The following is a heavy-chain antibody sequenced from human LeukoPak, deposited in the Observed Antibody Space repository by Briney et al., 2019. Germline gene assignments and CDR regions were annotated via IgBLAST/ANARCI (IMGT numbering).Heavy chain of an antibody. V-gene: IGHV1-2*02. J-gene: IGHJ4*02. CDR2: INPNSGGT. D-gene: IGHD1-1*01. CDR3: ARIGDNQYFDY. Sequence: ASVKLSCTASGYTFTGYYMHWVRQAPGQGLEWMGWINPNSGGTDYAQKLQGRVTMTRDTSISPAYMELSRLRSDDTAVYYCARIGDNQYFDYWGQGTLVTVSS. CDR1: GYTFTGYY.